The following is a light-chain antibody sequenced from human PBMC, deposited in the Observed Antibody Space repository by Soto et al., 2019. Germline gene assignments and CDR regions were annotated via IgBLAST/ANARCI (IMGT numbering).Light chain of an antibody. CDR3: MQALQTPWT. Sequence: DIVMTQSPLSLPVTPGEPASISCRSSQSLLHSNGYNYLDWYLQKPGQSPQLLIYLGSNRASGVPDRFSGSGSGTDFTLKICRVEAEDVGVYYCMQALQTPWTFGQGTKVEIK. V-gene: IGKV2-28*01. CDR1: QSLLHSNGYNY. CDR2: LGS. J-gene: IGKJ1*01.